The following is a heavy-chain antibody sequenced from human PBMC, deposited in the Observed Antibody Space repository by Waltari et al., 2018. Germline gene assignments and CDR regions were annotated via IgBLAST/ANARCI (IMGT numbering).Heavy chain of an antibody. Sequence: QVQLQESGPGLVKPSQTLSLTCTVSGGSISSGSYYGSWIRQPAGKGLEWIGRIYTSGSTNYNPSRKSRVTISVDTSKNQFSLKLSSVTAADTAVYYCARERITGTTWDYWGQGTLVTVSS. CDR2: IYTSGST. CDR1: GGSISSGSYY. D-gene: IGHD1-7*01. V-gene: IGHV4-61*02. J-gene: IGHJ4*02. CDR3: ARERITGTTWDY.